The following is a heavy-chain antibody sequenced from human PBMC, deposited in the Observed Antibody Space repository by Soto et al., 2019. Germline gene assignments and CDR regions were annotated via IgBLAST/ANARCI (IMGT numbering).Heavy chain of an antibody. CDR2: ISSSSSYI. V-gene: IGHV3-21*01. D-gene: IGHD2-8*01. Sequence: LRLSCAASGFTFSSYSMNWVRQAPGKGLEWVSSISSSSSYIYYADSVKGRFTISRDNAKNSLYLQMNSLRAEDTAVYYCARDSGYCTNGVCYKYYYYYMDVWGKGTTVTVSS. CDR3: ARDSGYCTNGVCYKYYYYYMDV. J-gene: IGHJ6*03. CDR1: GFTFSSYS.